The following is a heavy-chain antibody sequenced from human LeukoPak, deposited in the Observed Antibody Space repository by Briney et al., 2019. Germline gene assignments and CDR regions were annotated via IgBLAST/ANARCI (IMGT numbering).Heavy chain of an antibody. Sequence: GESLKISCKGSGYSFTSYWISWVRQMPGKGLERMGRIDPSDSYTNYSPSFQGHVTISADKSISTAYLQWSSLKASDTAMYYCARRYDILTGYVLWGQGTLVTVSS. D-gene: IGHD3-9*01. V-gene: IGHV5-10-1*01. CDR2: IDPSDSYT. CDR1: GYSFTSYW. J-gene: IGHJ4*02. CDR3: ARRYDILTGYVL.